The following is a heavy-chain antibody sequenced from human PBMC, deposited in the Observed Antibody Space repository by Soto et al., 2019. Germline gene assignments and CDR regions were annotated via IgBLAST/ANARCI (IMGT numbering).Heavy chain of an antibody. V-gene: IGHV3-9*01. CDR2: ISWNSGSI. J-gene: IGHJ4*02. CDR3: AKGPY. CDR1: GFTFDDYA. Sequence: GGSLRLSCAASGFTFDDYAMHWVRQAPGKGLEWVSGISWNSGSIGYADSVKGRFTISRDNAKNSLYLQMNSLRAEDTALYYCAKGPYCGQGTLVTVSS.